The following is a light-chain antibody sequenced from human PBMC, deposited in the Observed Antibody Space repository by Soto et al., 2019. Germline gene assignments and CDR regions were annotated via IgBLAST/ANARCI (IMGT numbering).Light chain of an antibody. CDR3: CSYAHTVV. J-gene: IGLJ2*01. CDR1: SSDVGSYNL. V-gene: IGLV2-23*01. CDR2: AGS. Sequence: QSVLTQPASVSGSPGQSITISCTGTSSDVGSYNLVSWYQQHPGKAPKLIIYAGSQRPSWVSNRFSGSQSGNSASLTISGLQAEDEADYYCCSYAHTVVFGGGTKVTVL.